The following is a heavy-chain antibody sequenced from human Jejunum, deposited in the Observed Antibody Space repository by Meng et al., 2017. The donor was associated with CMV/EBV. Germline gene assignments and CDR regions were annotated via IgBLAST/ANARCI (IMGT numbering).Heavy chain of an antibody. CDR2: ITGGGSTT. D-gene: IGHD1-1*01. CDR1: GFTFSRYA. V-gene: IGHV3-23*01. CDR3: AKEITSTTRGAFDL. J-gene: IGHJ3*01. Sequence: SGFTFSRYAINWVRQAPGKGVERVSGITGGGSTTHIADSVKGRFTIFRDNSKNTVSLQMNSLRVEDTAIYYCAKEITSTTRGAFDLWGQGTMVTVSS.